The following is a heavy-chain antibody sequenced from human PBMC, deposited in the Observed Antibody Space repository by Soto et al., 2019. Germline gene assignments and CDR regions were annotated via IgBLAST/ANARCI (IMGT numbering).Heavy chain of an antibody. CDR3: ARDPAGVTTVGSVFDL. D-gene: IGHD2-15*01. CDR2: INGDGSDT. CDR1: GFTLSYYW. Sequence: EVQLVESGGGLVQPGGSLRLSCAASGFTLSYYWMHWVRQAPGKGLVWVSRINGDGSDTSYADSVKGRLTISRDNAKNRLYVQVNSLRAETTAVYDSARDPAGVTTVGSVFDLWGKGRMVTVSS. V-gene: IGHV3-74*01. J-gene: IGHJ3*01.